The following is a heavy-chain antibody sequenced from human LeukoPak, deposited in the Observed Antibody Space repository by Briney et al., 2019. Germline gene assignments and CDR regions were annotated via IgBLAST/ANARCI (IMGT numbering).Heavy chain of an antibody. D-gene: IGHD1-26*01. Sequence: GGSLRLSCAASGFTFDDYGMSWVRQAPGKGLEWVSGINWNGGSTGYADSVKGRFTISRGNAKNSLYLQMNSLRAEDTALYHCARGVKNSGSYYLYYFDYWGQGALVTVSS. CDR3: ARGVKNSGSYYLYYFDY. V-gene: IGHV3-20*01. CDR2: INWNGGST. J-gene: IGHJ4*02. CDR1: GFTFDDYG.